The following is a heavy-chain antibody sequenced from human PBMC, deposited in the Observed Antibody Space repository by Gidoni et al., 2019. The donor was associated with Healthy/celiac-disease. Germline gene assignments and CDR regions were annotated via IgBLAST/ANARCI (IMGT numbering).Heavy chain of an antibody. J-gene: IGHJ5*02. CDR3: ARRVYSSSPKNWFDP. D-gene: IGHD6-6*01. Sequence: EVQLAQSGAEVKKPGESLKLSCQGSGYSFTSYWIGWVRQMPGKGLEWMGIIYPGDSETRYSPSFQGQVTISADKSISTAYLQWSSLKASDTAMYYCARRVYSSSPKNWFDPWGQGTLVTVSS. CDR1: GYSFTSYW. V-gene: IGHV5-51*03. CDR2: IYPGDSET.